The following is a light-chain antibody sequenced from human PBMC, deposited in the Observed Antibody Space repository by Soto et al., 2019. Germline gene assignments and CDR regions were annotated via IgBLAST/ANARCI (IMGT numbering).Light chain of an antibody. Sequence: EMVLTQSPGTLSLSPGERATLSCRASQSVSSSYLAWYQQKPGQAPRLLIYGASSRATGIPDRFSGSGSGTDFTLTISRLEPEDFAVYYCQQYGSSPYTFGRGTKLEIK. CDR2: GAS. J-gene: IGKJ2*01. CDR3: QQYGSSPYT. CDR1: QSVSSSY. V-gene: IGKV3-20*01.